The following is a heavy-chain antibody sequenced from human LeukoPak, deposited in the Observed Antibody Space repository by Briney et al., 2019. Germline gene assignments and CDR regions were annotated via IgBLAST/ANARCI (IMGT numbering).Heavy chain of an antibody. CDR1: GFTFSDYS. CDR2: ISSSSSYI. J-gene: IGHJ6*02. D-gene: IGHD2-2*01. CDR3: AREIISTYYGMDV. V-gene: IGHV3-21*01. Sequence: GGSLRLPCAASGFTFSDYSMNWVRQAPGKGLEWVSSISSSSSYIYYADSLKGRFTISRDNAKNSLYLQINSLRAEDTAVYYCAREIISTYYGMDVWGQGTTVTVSS.